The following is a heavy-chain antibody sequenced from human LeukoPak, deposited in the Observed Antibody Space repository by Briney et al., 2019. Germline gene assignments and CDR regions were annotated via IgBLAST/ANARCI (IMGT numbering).Heavy chain of an antibody. J-gene: IGHJ4*02. CDR2: IRSKANNYAA. CDR3: TRQSPAVAGTDY. CDR1: GFTFSDST. Sequence: GGSLRLSCAASGFTFSDSTMHWVRQASGKGLEWVGRIRSKANNYAAAYAVSVGGRFTISRDDSKNTAYLQMNDLKIEDTAFYYCTRQSPAVAGTDYWGQGILVTVSS. V-gene: IGHV3-73*01. D-gene: IGHD6-19*01.